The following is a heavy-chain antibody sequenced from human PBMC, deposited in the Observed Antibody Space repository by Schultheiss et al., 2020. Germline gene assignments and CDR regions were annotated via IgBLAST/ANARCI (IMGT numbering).Heavy chain of an antibody. CDR3: ARDVIIGRYYYYYIDV. V-gene: IGHV4-34*01. J-gene: IGHJ6*03. CDR1: GESFSGYY. Sequence: SETLSLTRAVYGESFSGYYWSWIRQPPGKGLEWIGEINHSGSTNYNPSLKSRVTISVDTSKNQFSLRLSSVTAADTAVYYCARDVIIGRYYYYYIDVWGKGTTVTVSS. CDR2: INHSGST. D-gene: IGHD3-16*02.